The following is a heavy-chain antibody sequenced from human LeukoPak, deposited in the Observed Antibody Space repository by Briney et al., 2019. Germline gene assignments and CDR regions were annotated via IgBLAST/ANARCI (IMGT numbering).Heavy chain of an antibody. J-gene: IGHJ4*02. D-gene: IGHD1/OR15-1a*01. CDR1: GYSFAAYY. CDR3: ARDNNSATDY. V-gene: IGHV1-2*02. CDR2: INPQSGGT. Sequence: ASVEVSCKASGYSFAAYYLHWVRQAPGQGLEWMGWINPQSGGTSSAQKFQGRVTMARETSITTGYMELNGLTPDDTAVYYCARDNNSATDYWGQGTLVTVSS.